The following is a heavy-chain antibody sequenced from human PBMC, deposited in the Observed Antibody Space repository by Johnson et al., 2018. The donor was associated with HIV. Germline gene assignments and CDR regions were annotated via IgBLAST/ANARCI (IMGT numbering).Heavy chain of an antibody. J-gene: IGHJ3*02. CDR2: ISSGGSSI. CDR1: GFVFSDSH. CDR3: ARGYTWNDVSI. D-gene: IGHD1-1*01. V-gene: IGHV3-11*01. Sequence: QVLLVESGGDLVKPGGSLRVSCVASGFVFSDSHMSWIRQAPGKGLEWISYISSGGSSIYYADSVRGRFTISRDNAKKSLFLQLSRLRAGDTGVYYCARGYTWNDVSIWGQGTMVTVSS.